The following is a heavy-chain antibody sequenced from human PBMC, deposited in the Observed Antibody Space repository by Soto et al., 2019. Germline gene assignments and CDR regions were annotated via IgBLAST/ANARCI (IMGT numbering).Heavy chain of an antibody. Sequence: EGQLVESGGGLGQPGRSLRLSCVASGFTFHDFAMHWVRQAPGKGLEWVSGISWNGGTIGYAESVKGRFTISRDNAKNSLYLQMSSLRAEDTALYYCAKGSLSLMLSADDILGQGTMVTVSS. J-gene: IGHJ3*02. CDR2: ISWNGGTI. V-gene: IGHV3-9*01. CDR3: AKGSLSLMLSADDI. CDR1: GFTFHDFA. D-gene: IGHD3-10*02.